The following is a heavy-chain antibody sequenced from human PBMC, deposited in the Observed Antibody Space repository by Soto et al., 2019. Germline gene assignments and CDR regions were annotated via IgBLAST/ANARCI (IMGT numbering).Heavy chain of an antibody. D-gene: IGHD1-7*01. CDR1: GFTFSDYY. CDR2: ISSSSSYT. CDR3: ARGETGTDFDY. Sequence: QVQLVESGGGLVKPGGSLRLSCAASGFTFSDYYMSSIRQAPGKGLEWVSYISSSSSYTNYADSVKGRFTISRDNAKNSLYLQMNSLGAYDSAVYYCARGETGTDFDYWGQGTLVTVSS. V-gene: IGHV3-11*06. J-gene: IGHJ4*02.